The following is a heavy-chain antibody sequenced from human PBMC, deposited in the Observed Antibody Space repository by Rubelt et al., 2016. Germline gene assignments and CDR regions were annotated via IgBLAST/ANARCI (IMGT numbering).Heavy chain of an antibody. CDR3: TRDRGQLLIDY. J-gene: IGHJ4*02. V-gene: IGHV4-34*01. CDR2: ISPSGST. CDR1: GGSFSDHH. D-gene: IGHD3-10*01. Sequence: QVQLKQWGTGLLRPSETLSLPCADYGGSFSDHHWRWIRQPPGKGLEWIVDISPSGSTPSHPTLQRRLTVSVDTSKNQLPLKVTSLTAADTAVYYCTRDRGQLLIDYWGQGTQVTVSS.